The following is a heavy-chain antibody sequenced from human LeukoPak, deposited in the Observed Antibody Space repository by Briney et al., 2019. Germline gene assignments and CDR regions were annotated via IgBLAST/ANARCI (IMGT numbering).Heavy chain of an antibody. CDR3: PTDIFQQLVPYYYYYMDV. D-gene: IGHD6-13*01. V-gene: IGHV3-15*01. J-gene: IGHJ6*03. CDR1: GFTFSNAW. Sequence: GGSLRLSCAASGFTFSNAWMSWVRQAPGKGLEGVGRIKSKTDGGTTDYAAPVKGRFTISSDDSKNTLYLQMNSLKTEDTAVYYCPTDIFQQLVPYYYYYMDVWGKGTTVTVSS. CDR2: IKSKTDGGTT.